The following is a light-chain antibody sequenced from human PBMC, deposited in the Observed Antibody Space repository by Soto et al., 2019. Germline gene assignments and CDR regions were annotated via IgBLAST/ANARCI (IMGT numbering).Light chain of an antibody. CDR2: GAS. CDR3: QQYNNWPPLYT. V-gene: IGKV3-15*01. J-gene: IGKJ2*01. Sequence: EIVMTQSPATLSMSPGERATLSCRASQSISSNLAWYQQKPGQAPRLLIYGASTRATGIPARFSGSGSGTGFTLTISSLQSEDFAIYYCQQYNNWPPLYTFGQGTKLENK. CDR1: QSISSN.